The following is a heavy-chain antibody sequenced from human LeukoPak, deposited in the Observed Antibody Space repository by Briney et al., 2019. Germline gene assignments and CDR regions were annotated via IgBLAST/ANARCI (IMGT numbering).Heavy chain of an antibody. CDR3: AKVAARAFDI. D-gene: IGHD6-6*01. V-gene: IGHV3-30*02. CDR2: IRYDGSNK. J-gene: IGHJ3*02. CDR1: GFTFSSYA. Sequence: GGSLRLSCAASGFTFSSYAMSWVRQAPGKGLEWVAFIRYDGSNKYYADSVKGRFTISRDNSKNTLYLQMNSLRAEDTAVYYCAKVAARAFDIWGQGTMVTVSS.